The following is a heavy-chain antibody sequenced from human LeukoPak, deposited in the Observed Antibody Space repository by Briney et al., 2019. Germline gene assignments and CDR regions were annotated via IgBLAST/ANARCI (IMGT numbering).Heavy chain of an antibody. CDR2: IIPIFGTA. V-gene: IGHV1-69*01. CDR1: GGTFSSYA. J-gene: IGHJ4*02. D-gene: IGHD4-23*01. Sequence: GASVKVSCKASGGTFSSYAISWVRQAPGQGLEWMGGIIPIFGTANYAQKFQGRVTITADESTSTAYMELSSLRSEDTAVYYCARDPGGGGPYYFDYWGQGTLVTVSS. CDR3: ARDPGGGGPYYFDY.